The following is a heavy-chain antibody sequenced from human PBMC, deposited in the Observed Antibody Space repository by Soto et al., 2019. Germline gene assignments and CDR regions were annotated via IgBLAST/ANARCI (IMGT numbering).Heavy chain of an antibody. Sequence: GGSLRLSCAASGFTFSSYEMNWVRQAPGKGLEWVSYISSSGSTIYYADSVKGRFTISRDNAKNSLYLQMNSLRAEDTAVYYCARGGYSSYFDYWGQGTLVTVSS. CDR1: GFTFSSYE. CDR2: ISSSGSTI. V-gene: IGHV3-48*03. D-gene: IGHD6-13*01. J-gene: IGHJ4*02. CDR3: ARGGYSSYFDY.